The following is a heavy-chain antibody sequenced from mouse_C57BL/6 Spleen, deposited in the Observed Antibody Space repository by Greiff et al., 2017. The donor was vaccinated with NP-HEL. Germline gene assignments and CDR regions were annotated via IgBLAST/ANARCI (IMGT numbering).Heavy chain of an antibody. V-gene: IGHV1-72*01. Sequence: QVQLQQPGAELVKPGASVKLSCKASGYTFTSYWMHWVKQRPGRGLEWIGRIDPNSGGTKYNEKFKSKATLTVDKPSSTAYMQLSSLTSEDAAVYECAKIYYGNYEEGAMDYWGQGTSVTGSS. D-gene: IGHD2-1*01. CDR2: IDPNSGGT. CDR3: AKIYYGNYEEGAMDY. J-gene: IGHJ4*01. CDR1: GYTFTSYW.